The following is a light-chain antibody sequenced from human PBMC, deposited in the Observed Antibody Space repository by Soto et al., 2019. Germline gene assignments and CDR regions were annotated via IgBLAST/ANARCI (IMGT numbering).Light chain of an antibody. Sequence: QSVLTQPASVSGSPGQSITISCTGTSSDVGSYNLVSWYQQHPGKAPKLMIYEDNKRPSGVSNRFSGSKSGNTASLTISGLQAEDEAHYYCCSSSPSSTVVFGGGTKVTVL. CDR2: EDN. V-gene: IGLV2-23*01. CDR1: SSDVGSYNL. CDR3: CSSSPSSTVV. J-gene: IGLJ3*02.